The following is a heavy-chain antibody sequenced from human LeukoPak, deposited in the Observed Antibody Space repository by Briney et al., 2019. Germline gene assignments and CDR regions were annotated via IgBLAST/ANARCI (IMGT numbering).Heavy chain of an antibody. D-gene: IGHD1-26*01. V-gene: IGHV3-21*01. CDR2: ISSTSSYI. J-gene: IGHJ4*02. CDR1: GFTFSSFS. Sequence: GGSLRLSCAASGFTFSSFSMNWVRQAPGKGLEWVSCISSTSSYIYYADSVKGRFTISRDNAKNSLYLQMNSLRAEDTAVYYCARTGAGSSRDYWGQGTLVTVSS. CDR3: ARTGAGSSRDY.